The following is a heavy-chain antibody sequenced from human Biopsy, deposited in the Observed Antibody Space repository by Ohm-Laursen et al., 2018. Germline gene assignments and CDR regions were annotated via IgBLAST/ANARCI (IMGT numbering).Heavy chain of an antibody. D-gene: IGHD1-26*01. J-gene: IGHJ4*02. CDR3: ARVGAGAPSIDYFDY. V-gene: IGHV4-59*01. CDR1: GGSIGSFF. CDR2: IYYSGST. Sequence: GTLSLTYTVSGGSIGSFFWSWIRQPPGKGLEWIGYIYYSGSTNYNPSLRSRVTISVGRSKNQFSLELSSVTAADTAVYYCARVGAGAPSIDYFDYWGQGALVTVSS.